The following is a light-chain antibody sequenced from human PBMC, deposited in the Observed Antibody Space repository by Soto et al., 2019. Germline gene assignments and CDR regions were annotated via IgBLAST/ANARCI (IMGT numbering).Light chain of an antibody. Sequence: IQMTQSPSSLSASVGDRVTISCRASQDIGNSLAWYQQTPGKGPNLLIYASSTLESGVPSRFRGSGSGTDFTLTISSLQPADVATYFCQKYDHPPFTFGPGTTVDIK. V-gene: IGKV1-27*01. CDR2: ASS. CDR1: QDIGNS. CDR3: QKYDHPPFT. J-gene: IGKJ3*01.